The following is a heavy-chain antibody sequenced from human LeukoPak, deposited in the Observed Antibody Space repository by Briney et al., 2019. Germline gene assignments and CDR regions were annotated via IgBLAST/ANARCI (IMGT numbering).Heavy chain of an antibody. CDR1: GFTFSSYA. D-gene: IGHD3-10*01. Sequence: GGSLRLSCAASGFTFSSYAMSWVRQAPGKGLEWVSAISGSGGSTYYADSVKGRFAISRDNSKNTLYLQMNSLRAEDTAVYYCARPLITMVRSPGYWGQGTLVTVSS. CDR2: ISGSGGST. CDR3: ARPLITMVRSPGY. J-gene: IGHJ4*02. V-gene: IGHV3-23*01.